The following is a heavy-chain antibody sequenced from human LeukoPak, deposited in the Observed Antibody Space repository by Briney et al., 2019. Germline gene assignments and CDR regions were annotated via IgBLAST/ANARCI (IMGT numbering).Heavy chain of an antibody. J-gene: IGHJ5*02. D-gene: IGHD6-6*01. Sequence: ASVKVSCKASGGTFSSYAISWVRQAPGQGLEWMGGIIPIFGTANYAQKFQGRVTITADESTSTAYMGLSSLRSEDTAVYYCATSSIAAPSWFDPWGQGTLVTVSS. V-gene: IGHV1-69*01. CDR1: GGTFSSYA. CDR2: IIPIFGTA. CDR3: ATSSIAAPSWFDP.